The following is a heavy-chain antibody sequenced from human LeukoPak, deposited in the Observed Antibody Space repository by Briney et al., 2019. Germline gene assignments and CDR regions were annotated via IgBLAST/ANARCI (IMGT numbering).Heavy chain of an antibody. J-gene: IGHJ4*02. CDR1: GGSISSSSYY. V-gene: IGHV4-39*07. Sequence: RPSETLSLTCTVSGGSISSSSYYWGWIRQPPGKGLEWIGSIYYSGSTYYNPSLKSRVTISVDTSKNQFSLKLSSVTAADTAVYYCARVIAVALNFDYWGQGTLVTVSS. CDR3: ARVIAVALNFDY. CDR2: IYYSGST. D-gene: IGHD6-19*01.